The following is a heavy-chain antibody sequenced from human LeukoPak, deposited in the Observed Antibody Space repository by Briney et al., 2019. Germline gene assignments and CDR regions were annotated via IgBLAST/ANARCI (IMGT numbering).Heavy chain of an antibody. D-gene: IGHD3-10*01. J-gene: IGHJ4*02. CDR2: ISAFNHDT. V-gene: IGHV1-18*01. CDR1: GYIFTSYG. Sequence: ASVTVSCQASGYIFTSYGIIWVRQAPGQGLEWMGWISAFNHDTNYTQKFQGRVTMTTDTSTSTAYMELRSLRSDDTAVYYCARVSKKDRPVRYWGQGTLVTVS. CDR3: ARVSKKDRPVRY.